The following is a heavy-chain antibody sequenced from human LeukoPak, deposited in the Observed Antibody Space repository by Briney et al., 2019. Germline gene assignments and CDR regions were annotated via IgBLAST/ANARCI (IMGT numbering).Heavy chain of an antibody. J-gene: IGHJ6*03. CDR1: GFTFSSYG. Sequence: GGSLRLSCAASGFTFSSYGMSWVRQAPGKGLDWVSAISGSGGNTYYADSVKGRFTISRGNSKNTLYLQMSSLRVDDTAIYYCAKSGASPLYHMDVWGRGATVTVSS. CDR2: ISGSGGNT. CDR3: AKSGASPLYHMDV. V-gene: IGHV3-23*01. D-gene: IGHD1-26*01.